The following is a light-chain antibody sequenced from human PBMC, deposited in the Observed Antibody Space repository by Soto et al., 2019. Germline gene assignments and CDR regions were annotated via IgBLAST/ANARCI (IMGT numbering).Light chain of an antibody. CDR1: QSVRSN. Sequence: EVVMTQSPATLSVSPGERATLSCRASQSVRSNLGWYQQKPCQAPRLLFYGASTRATGIPARFTASGSGTEFSLTTSSLRSEDVAVDFCQQYNTWPRTFGQGTKVEMK. V-gene: IGKV3D-15*01. J-gene: IGKJ1*01. CDR3: QQYNTWPRT. CDR2: GAS.